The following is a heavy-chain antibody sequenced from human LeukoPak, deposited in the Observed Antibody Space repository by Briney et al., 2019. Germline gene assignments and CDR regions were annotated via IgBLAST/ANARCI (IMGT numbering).Heavy chain of an antibody. CDR1: GFTFSSYA. D-gene: IGHD3-22*01. CDR2: ISGSGGST. CDR3: AKDLYYDSSGYYRTLGYFDY. V-gene: IGHV3-23*01. J-gene: IGHJ4*02. Sequence: GGSLRLSCAASGFTFSSYAMSWVRQAPGKGLEWVSAISGSGGSTYYADSVKGRFTISRDNSKNTLYLQMNSLRAEDTAVYYCAKDLYYDSSGYYRTLGYFDYWGQGTLVTVSS.